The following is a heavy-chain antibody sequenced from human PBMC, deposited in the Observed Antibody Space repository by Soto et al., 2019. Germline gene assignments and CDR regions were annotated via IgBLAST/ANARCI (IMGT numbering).Heavy chain of an antibody. V-gene: IGHV4-34*01. CDR1: GGSFSGYY. D-gene: IGHD3-22*01. J-gene: IGHJ4*02. Sequence: SETLSLTCAVYGGSFSGYYWSWIRQPPGKGLEWIGEINHSGSTNYNPSLKSRVTISVDTSKNQFSLKLSSVTAADTAVYYCARICFDSSGPNPDYWGQGTLVTVSS. CDR3: ARICFDSSGPNPDY. CDR2: INHSGST.